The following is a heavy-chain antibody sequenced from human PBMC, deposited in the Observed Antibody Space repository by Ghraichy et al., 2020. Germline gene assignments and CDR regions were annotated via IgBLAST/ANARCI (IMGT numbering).Heavy chain of an antibody. CDR3: ARGAGLNAFFDYYGMDV. V-gene: IGHV3-11*01. CDR2: ISSSRTTI. CDR1: GFTFTDFY. Sequence: GESLNISCVASGFTFTDFYMSWIRQAPGKGLEWVSYISSSRTTIYYADSVKGRFTVSRDNAKQSLFLQMNSLRAEDTAIYYCARGAGLNAFFDYYGMDVWGQGTTVTVSS. D-gene: IGHD3-16*01. J-gene: IGHJ6*02.